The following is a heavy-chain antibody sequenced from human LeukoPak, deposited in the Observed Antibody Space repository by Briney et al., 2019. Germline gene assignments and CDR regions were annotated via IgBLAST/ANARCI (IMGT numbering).Heavy chain of an antibody. CDR3: STYGSGRKFDY. J-gene: IGHJ4*02. Sequence: GGSLRLSCVGSGFSFTDAWMSWVRQIPGKGLEWGGRIESKTDGETTDYATPVKDRFIISRDDSTNTLYLQMNSLKSEDTAVYYCSTYGSGRKFDYWGQGTLVTVSS. D-gene: IGHD3-10*01. V-gene: IGHV3-15*04. CDR2: IESKTDGETT. CDR1: GFSFTDAW.